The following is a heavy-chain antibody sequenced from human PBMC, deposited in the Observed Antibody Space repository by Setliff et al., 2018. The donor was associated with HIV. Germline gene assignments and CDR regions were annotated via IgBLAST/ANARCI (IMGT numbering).Heavy chain of an antibody. CDR2: IWYDGSNK. CDR1: GFTFSSYG. Sequence: PGGSLRLSCAASGFTFSSYGMHWVRQAPGKGLEWVAVIWYDGSNKYYADSVRGRFTISRDNARNSLLLQMNSLRADDTAVYYCARVRPLGYCSTGACPPDYWGQGTLVTVSS. D-gene: IGHD2-8*01. J-gene: IGHJ4*02. CDR3: ARVRPLGYCSTGACPPDY. V-gene: IGHV3-33*03.